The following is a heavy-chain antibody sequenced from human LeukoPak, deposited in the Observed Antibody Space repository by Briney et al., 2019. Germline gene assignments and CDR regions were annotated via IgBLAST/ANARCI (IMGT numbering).Heavy chain of an antibody. Sequence: SETLPLTCAVYGGSFSGYYWSWIRQPPGKGLEWIGEINDSGSTNCNPSLKSRVTMSVDTSKNQISLKLTSVTAADTAVYYCARGPYSSSWYYYYYYMDVWGKGTTVTVSS. D-gene: IGHD6-13*01. J-gene: IGHJ6*03. V-gene: IGHV4-34*01. CDR3: ARGPYSSSWYYYYYYMDV. CDR1: GGSFSGYY. CDR2: INDSGST.